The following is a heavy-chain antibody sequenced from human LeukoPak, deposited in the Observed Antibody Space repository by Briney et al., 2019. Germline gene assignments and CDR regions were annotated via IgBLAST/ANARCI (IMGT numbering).Heavy chain of an antibody. CDR2: INHSGST. CDR3: ARGDVVITSILFDY. J-gene: IGHJ4*02. CDR1: GGSFSGYY. Sequence: SETPSLTCAVYGGSFSGYYWSWIRQPPGKGLEWIGEINHSGSTNYNPSLKSRVTISVDTSKNQFSLKLSSVTAADTAVYYCARGDVVITSILFDYWGQGTLVTVSS. V-gene: IGHV4-34*01. D-gene: IGHD3-22*01.